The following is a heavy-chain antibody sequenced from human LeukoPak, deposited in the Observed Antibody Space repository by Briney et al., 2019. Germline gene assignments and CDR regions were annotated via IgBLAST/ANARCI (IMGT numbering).Heavy chain of an antibody. D-gene: IGHD3-10*01. V-gene: IGHV4-61*01. CDR1: GYSISTGYY. CDR2: IYYSGDT. J-gene: IGHJ5*02. Sequence: SETLSLTCTVSGYSISTGYYWDWIRQPPGKGLEWIGYIYYSGDTNYNPSLQSRVTVSVDTSKNQFSLKLTSVTAADTAVYYCARGPRFGELLWHWFDPWGQGTLVTVSS. CDR3: ARGPRFGELLWHWFDP.